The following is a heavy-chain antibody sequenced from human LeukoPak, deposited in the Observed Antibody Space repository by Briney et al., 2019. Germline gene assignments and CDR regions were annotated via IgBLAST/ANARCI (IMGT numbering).Heavy chain of an antibody. D-gene: IGHD6-19*01. J-gene: IGHJ4*02. CDR2: INSDESST. V-gene: IGHV3-74*01. CDR1: GFTFSSYW. Sequence: RGSLRLSCAASGFTFSSYWMHWVRHALGKGLVWVSRINSDESSTSYADSVKSRFTISRDNAKNTLYLQMNSLRAEDTAVYYCAVSVGIAVAGTTPFDYWGQGTLVTVSS. CDR3: AVSVGIAVAGTTPFDY.